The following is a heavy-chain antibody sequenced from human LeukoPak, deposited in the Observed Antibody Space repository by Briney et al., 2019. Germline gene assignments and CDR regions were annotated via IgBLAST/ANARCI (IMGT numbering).Heavy chain of an antibody. Sequence: SETLSLTCTVSGDSMSSSSYYWGWIRQPPGKGLEWIGSIYYSGRTYYNPSLKSRVTISIDTSNQFSLRLTSMTAADTAVYYCVRDPKSAVAADWFDPWGQGTLVTVSS. J-gene: IGHJ5*02. CDR2: IYYSGRT. CDR3: VRDPKSAVAADWFDP. V-gene: IGHV4-39*07. CDR1: GDSMSSSSYY. D-gene: IGHD6-19*01.